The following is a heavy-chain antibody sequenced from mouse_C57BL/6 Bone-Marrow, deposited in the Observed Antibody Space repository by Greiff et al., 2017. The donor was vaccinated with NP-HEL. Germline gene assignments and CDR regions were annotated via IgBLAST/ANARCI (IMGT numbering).Heavy chain of an antibody. Sequence: VQLQQSGPGLVQPSQSLSITCTVSGFSLTSYGVHWVRQPPGKGLEWLGVLWSGGSTDYNAAFISRLSISKDNSKSQVFFKMNSLQADDTAIYYCAKIYYGSSYWYFDVWGTGTTVTVSS. D-gene: IGHD1-1*01. CDR3: AKIYYGSSYWYFDV. CDR1: GFSLTSYG. J-gene: IGHJ1*03. V-gene: IGHV2-4*01. CDR2: LWSGGST.